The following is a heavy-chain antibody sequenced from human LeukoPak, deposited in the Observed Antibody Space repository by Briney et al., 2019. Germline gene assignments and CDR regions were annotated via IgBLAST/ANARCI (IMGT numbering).Heavy chain of an antibody. V-gene: IGHV1-3*01. D-gene: IGHD5/OR15-5a*01. CDR1: GYTFTSYA. CDR2: INAGNGNT. CDR3: ARGASTSRFDP. J-gene: IGHJ5*02. Sequence: ASVKVSCKASGYTFTSYAMHWVRQAPGRRLEWMGWINAGNGNTKYSQKFQGRVTITRDTSASTAYMELSSLRSEDTAVYYCARGASTSRFDPWGQGTLVTVSS.